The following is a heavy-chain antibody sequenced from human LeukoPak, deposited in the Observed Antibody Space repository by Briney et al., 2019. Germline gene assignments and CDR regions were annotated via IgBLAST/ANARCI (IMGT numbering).Heavy chain of an antibody. V-gene: IGHV3-23*01. CDR2: ISGSGGST. Sequence: GGSLRLSCAASGFTFSSYAMSWVRQAPGKGLEWVSAISGSGGSTYYADSVKGRFTISRDNSKNTLYLQMNSLRAEDTAVYYCAKDQGDSSGYYWLHDAFDIWGQGTMVTVSS. CDR1: GFTFSSYA. J-gene: IGHJ3*02. D-gene: IGHD3-22*01. CDR3: AKDQGDSSGYYWLHDAFDI.